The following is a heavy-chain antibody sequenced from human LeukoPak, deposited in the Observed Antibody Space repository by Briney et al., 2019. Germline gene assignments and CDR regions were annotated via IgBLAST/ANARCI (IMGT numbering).Heavy chain of an antibody. V-gene: IGHV1-2*02. CDR1: GYTFTGHY. J-gene: IGHJ4*02. CDR2: INPNSGGT. D-gene: IGHD1-26*01. CDR3: ARDPTGDSGSLGTPDY. Sequence: ASVKVSCKASGYTFTGHYMHWVRQAPGQGLEWMGWINPNSGGTNYAQKFQGRVTMTRDTSISTAYMELSRLRSGDTAVYYCARDPTGDSGSLGTPDYWGQGTLVTVSS.